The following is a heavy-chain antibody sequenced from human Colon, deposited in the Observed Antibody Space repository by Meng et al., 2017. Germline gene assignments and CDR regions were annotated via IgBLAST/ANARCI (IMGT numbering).Heavy chain of an antibody. J-gene: IGHJ2*01. CDR3: ARGGPYPDSSGFHWYFDL. V-gene: IGHV7-4-1*02. CDR2: INTHTGNP. CDR1: GYTFINYA. D-gene: IGHD3-22*01. Sequence: VHFGSELNKPGASVKVSCKASGYTFINYAIHWVRQAPGQGLEWMGWINTHTGNPTYGQGFTGRFVLSSDTSVSTANLQISSLKAEDTAVYYCARGGPYPDSSGFHWYFDLWGRGTLVTVSS.